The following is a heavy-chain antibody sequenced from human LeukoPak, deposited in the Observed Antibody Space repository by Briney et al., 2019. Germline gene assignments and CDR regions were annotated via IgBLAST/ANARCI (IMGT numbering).Heavy chain of an antibody. Sequence: PGGSLRLSCAASGFTFSDYYMSWIRQAPGKGLEWVSYISSSSSYTNYADSVKGRFTISRGNAKNSLYLQMNSLRAEDTAVYYCARDSIGPRGMDVWGQGTTVTVSS. J-gene: IGHJ6*02. D-gene: IGHD2-21*01. CDR2: ISSSSSYT. CDR1: GFTFSDYY. CDR3: ARDSIGPRGMDV. V-gene: IGHV3-11*05.